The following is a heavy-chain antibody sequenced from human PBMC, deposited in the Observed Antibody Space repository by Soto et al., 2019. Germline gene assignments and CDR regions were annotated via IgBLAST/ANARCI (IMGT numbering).Heavy chain of an antibody. CDR1: GFTFRVTC. D-gene: IGHD5-12*01. CDR2: MNPDGSEK. Sequence: EVKLVESGGGLVQPGGSLRLSCAASGFTFRVTCMTWVRQAPGKGLEWVANMNPDGSEKNYADSVKGRFTISRDNAGNSLYLQMNSLRDEDTAVYYCASEGIGYTGAECSNWGQGTMVIVSS. J-gene: IGHJ4*02. CDR3: ASEGIGYTGAECSN. V-gene: IGHV3-7*04.